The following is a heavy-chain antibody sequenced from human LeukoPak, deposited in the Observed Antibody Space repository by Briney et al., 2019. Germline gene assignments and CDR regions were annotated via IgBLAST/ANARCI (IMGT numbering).Heavy chain of an antibody. V-gene: IGHV3-30*18. CDR2: ISYDGSNK. CDR1: GFTSSSYG. Sequence: GGSLRLSCAASGFTSSSYGMHWVRQAPGKGLEWVAVISYDGSNKYYADSVKGRFTISRDNSKRTLYLQMNSLRAEDTAVYYCAKDIWPSNYYYAMDVWGQGTSVTVSS. D-gene: IGHD2-21*01. J-gene: IGHJ6*02. CDR3: AKDIWPSNYYYAMDV.